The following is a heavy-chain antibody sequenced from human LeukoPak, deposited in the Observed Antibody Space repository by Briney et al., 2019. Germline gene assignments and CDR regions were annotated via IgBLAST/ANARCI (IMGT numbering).Heavy chain of an antibody. CDR3: ARERIATTGTGWFDP. CDR1: GFSFSSYA. CDR2: ISDDGSIK. V-gene: IGHV3-30*04. D-gene: IGHD6-13*01. Sequence: GGSLRLSCAASGFSFSSYAIHWVSQAPGKGLEWVAVISDDGSIKYYADSVKGRFTISRDNSKNTLYLLMNSLRTEDTAFYYCARERIATTGTGWFDPWGQGTLVTVSS. J-gene: IGHJ5*02.